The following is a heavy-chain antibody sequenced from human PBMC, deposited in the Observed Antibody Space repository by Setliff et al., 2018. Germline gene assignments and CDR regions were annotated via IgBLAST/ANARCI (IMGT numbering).Heavy chain of an antibody. CDR3: ARLWISYESNTYFYPKYFDF. D-gene: IGHD3-22*01. Sequence: PSETLSLTCTVSGGSISSSSYYWGWIRQPPGKGLEWIGSIYYSGSTYYNPSLKSRVTISVDTSKNQFSLILSSVTAADTAVYYCARLWISYESNTYFYPKYFDFWGQGTLVTVSS. CDR1: GGSISSSSYY. V-gene: IGHV4-39*07. J-gene: IGHJ4*02. CDR2: IYYSGST.